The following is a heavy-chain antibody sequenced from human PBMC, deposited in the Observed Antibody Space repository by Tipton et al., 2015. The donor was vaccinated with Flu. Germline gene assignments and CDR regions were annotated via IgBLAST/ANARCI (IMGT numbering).Heavy chain of an antibody. J-gene: IGHJ4*02. Sequence: GASISSGSYFWNWIRQFPGKGLEWIGYISYSGSTDYNPSLKGRAATSRDTSEYHFSLSLNSVTAADTAFYFCARSSYRAFDLWGQGALVIVSS. D-gene: IGHD3-16*01. CDR1: GASISSGSYF. V-gene: IGHV4-30-4*01. CDR3: ARSSYRAFDL. CDR2: ISYSGST.